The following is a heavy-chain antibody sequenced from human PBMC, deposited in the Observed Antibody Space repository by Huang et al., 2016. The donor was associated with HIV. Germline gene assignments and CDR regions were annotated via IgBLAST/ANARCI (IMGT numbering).Heavy chain of an antibody. Sequence: QERLVESGGGVVQPGRSLRLSCAASGFNFSSYAMHWVRQAPGKGGEWVAVISYDGSNQHDVDSVKGRFTISRDNSKKMLYLQMNSLGMGDTAVYYCARGSAGVLWFGEMWGQGTLVTVSS. D-gene: IGHD3-10*01. J-gene: IGHJ4*02. CDR1: GFNFSSYA. V-gene: IGHV3-30*17. CDR2: ISYDGSNQ. CDR3: ARGSAGVLWFGEM.